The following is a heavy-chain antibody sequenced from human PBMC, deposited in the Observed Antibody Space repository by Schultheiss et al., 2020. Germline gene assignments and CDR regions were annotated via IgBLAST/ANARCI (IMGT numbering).Heavy chain of an antibody. V-gene: IGHV3-30*03. J-gene: IGHJ6*03. CDR3: ARDIVVVPAAISAYYYYYMDV. D-gene: IGHD2-2*02. Sequence: GGSLRLSCAASGFTFSNYGMHWVRQAPGKGLEWVAVISYDGSNKYYADSVKGRFTISRDNSKNTLYLQMNSLRGEDTAVYYCARDIVVVPAAISAYYYYYMDVWGKGTTVTVSS. CDR1: GFTFSNYG. CDR2: ISYDGSNK.